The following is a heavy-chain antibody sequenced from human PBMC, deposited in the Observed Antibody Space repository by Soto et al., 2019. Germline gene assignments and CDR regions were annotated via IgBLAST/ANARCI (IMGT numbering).Heavy chain of an antibody. D-gene: IGHD6-13*01. V-gene: IGHV4-59*01. Sequence: SETLSLTCTVSGGSISSFYWSWIRQPPGKGLEWIGYIYNSGSTNYNPSLKSRVTISVDTSKNQFSLKLGSVTAADTAVYYCASSTPRLAAAGFVYWGQGTLVTVSS. CDR1: GGSISSFY. CDR3: ASSTPRLAAAGFVY. J-gene: IGHJ4*02. CDR2: IYNSGST.